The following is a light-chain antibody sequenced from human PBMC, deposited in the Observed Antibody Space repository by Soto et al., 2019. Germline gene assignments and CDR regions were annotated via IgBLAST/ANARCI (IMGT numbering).Light chain of an antibody. Sequence: DIQLTQSPSFLSASVGDRVTITCRASQVIDTYLAWYQQKPGKAPKLLIYAASLLQSGVPSRFSGSGSGPEFTLTINSLQPEDFASYYCQQLNSFPFIFGQGTRLEIK. CDR2: AAS. V-gene: IGKV1-9*01. CDR1: QVIDTY. J-gene: IGKJ5*01. CDR3: QQLNSFPFI.